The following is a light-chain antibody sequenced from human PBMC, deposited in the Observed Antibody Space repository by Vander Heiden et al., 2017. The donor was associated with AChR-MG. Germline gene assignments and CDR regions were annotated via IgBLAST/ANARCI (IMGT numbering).Light chain of an antibody. V-gene: IGKV3D-20*01. Sequence: EIVLTHTPATLSLSPGESATLSCEASQRVNRFYAAWFQQNPGLATRLLIYAAFTGATGIPDRFSSSGSGTVFTLTISILDPEDFAVYYCQQYGSSPITFGQGTRVEIK. CDR1: QRVNRFY. CDR3: QQYGSSPIT. J-gene: IGKJ5*01. CDR2: AAF.